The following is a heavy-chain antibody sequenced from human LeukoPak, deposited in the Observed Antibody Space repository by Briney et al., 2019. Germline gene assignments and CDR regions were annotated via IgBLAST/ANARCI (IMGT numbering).Heavy chain of an antibody. Sequence: ASVKVSCKASGYNLISYGIIWVRQAPGQGLEWMGCISAYNVNTNYAQKFQGRVTMTTDTSTSTAYMELRSLKSDDTAVYFCARPYDTSGYYNYYLDYWGQGTLVTVSS. J-gene: IGHJ4*02. CDR2: ISAYNVNT. D-gene: IGHD3-22*01. CDR1: GYNLISYG. CDR3: ARPYDTSGYYNYYLDY. V-gene: IGHV1-18*01.